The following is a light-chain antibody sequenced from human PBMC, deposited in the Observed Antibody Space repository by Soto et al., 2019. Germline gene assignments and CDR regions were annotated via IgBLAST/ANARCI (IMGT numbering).Light chain of an antibody. CDR2: DAS. V-gene: IGKV3D-11*01. J-gene: IGKJ4*01. CDR3: HQRSNWHPLT. Sequence: EIVLTQSPATLSLSPGDRATLSCRASQGVSSYLAWYQQKPGQAPRLLIYDASNRATGIPARFSGSGPGTDFTLTISSRAPEDFAVYYCHQRSNWHPLTFGGGTKVEIK. CDR1: QGVSSY.